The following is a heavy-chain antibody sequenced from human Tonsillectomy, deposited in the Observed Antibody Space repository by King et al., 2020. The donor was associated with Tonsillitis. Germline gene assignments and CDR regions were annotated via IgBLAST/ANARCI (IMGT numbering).Heavy chain of an antibody. J-gene: IGHJ4*02. CDR3: AKDLLDYDSSSYFDY. V-gene: IGHV3-30*18. CDR2: ISYDGSDK. CDR1: GFTFSTYG. Sequence: VQLVESGGGVVLPGRSLRLSCAASGFTFSTYGMHWVRQAPGKGLEWVAVISYDGSDKYYADCVKGRFTISRDNSRNKLYLQMSSLTAEDTAVYYCAKDLLDYDSSSYFDYWGQGTLVAVSS. D-gene: IGHD3-22*01.